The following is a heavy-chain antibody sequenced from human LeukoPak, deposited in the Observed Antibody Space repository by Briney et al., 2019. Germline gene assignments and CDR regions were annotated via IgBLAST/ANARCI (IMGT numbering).Heavy chain of an antibody. CDR1: GFTFSSYG. Sequence: PGGSLRLSCAESGFTFSSYGMHWVRQAPGKGLEWVAFIRYDGSNKYYADSVKGRFTISRDNSKNTLYLQMNSLRAEDTAVYYCAKEGSGWRGYFDYWGQGTLVTVSS. V-gene: IGHV3-30*02. CDR2: IRYDGSNK. J-gene: IGHJ4*02. D-gene: IGHD6-19*01. CDR3: AKEGSGWRGYFDY.